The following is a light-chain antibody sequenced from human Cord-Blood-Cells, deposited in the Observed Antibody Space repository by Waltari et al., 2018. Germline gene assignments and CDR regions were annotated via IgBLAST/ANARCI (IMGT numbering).Light chain of an antibody. CDR3: SSYTSSSTWV. J-gene: IGLJ3*02. CDR1: SSDVGGYNY. CDR2: DVS. Sequence: QSALTQPASVSGSPGQSITISCTGTSSDVGGYNYVSWYQQHPGKAPNLMIYDVSNRPSGFSNRFSGSKSGNTASLTISGLQAEDEADYYCSSYTSSSTWVFGAGTKLTVL. V-gene: IGLV2-14*01.